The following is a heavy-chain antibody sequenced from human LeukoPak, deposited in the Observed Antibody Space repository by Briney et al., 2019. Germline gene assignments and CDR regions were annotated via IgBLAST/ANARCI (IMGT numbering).Heavy chain of an antibody. CDR3: AKASWVSSTDAVR. D-gene: IGHD6-19*01. Sequence: GGSLRLSCAASGLSFSSFAMSWVRQGPARGLEWVSSIRGNGETFCADSVKGRFTLSSDSSRNTVYFQLNNLRVEDTAIYYCAKASWVSSTDAVRWGQGTLVTVSS. CDR2: IRGNGET. V-gene: IGHV3-23*01. J-gene: IGHJ4*02. CDR1: GLSFSSFA.